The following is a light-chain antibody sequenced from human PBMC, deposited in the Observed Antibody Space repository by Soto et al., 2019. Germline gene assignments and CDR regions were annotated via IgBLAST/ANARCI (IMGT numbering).Light chain of an antibody. Sequence: QSVLTQPASVSGSPGQSITISCTGTSSDVGGYDFVSWYQQHAGRAPKLLIYEVSRRPSGVSNRFSGSKSGNTASLTISGLQAEDEADYYCCSFASSSTYVFGTGTKVTVL. V-gene: IGLV2-14*01. CDR3: CSFASSSTYV. CDR1: SSDVGGYDF. J-gene: IGLJ1*01. CDR2: EVS.